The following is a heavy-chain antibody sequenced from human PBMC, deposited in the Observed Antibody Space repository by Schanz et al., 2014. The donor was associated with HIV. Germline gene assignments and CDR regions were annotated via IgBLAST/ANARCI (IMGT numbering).Heavy chain of an antibody. J-gene: IGHJ5*02. Sequence: VQLVESGGGLIQPGGSLRLSCAASGFTVSSSHMNWVRQAPGKGLEWVAVISYDGSDKYHADSVKGRFTISRDNSKNTLYLQLNSLTDEDTAVYYCARDWGWQLDPDPFDPWGQGTLVTVSS. CDR2: ISYDGSDK. CDR3: ARDWGWQLDPDPFDP. D-gene: IGHD6-6*01. CDR1: GFTVSSSH. V-gene: IGHV3-30*03.